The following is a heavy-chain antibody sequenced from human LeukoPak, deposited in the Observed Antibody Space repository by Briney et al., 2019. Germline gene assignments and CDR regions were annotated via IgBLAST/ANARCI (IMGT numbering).Heavy chain of an antibody. V-gene: IGHV3-33*01. D-gene: IGHD3-16*02. CDR2: IWYDGSNK. J-gene: IGHJ4*02. CDR3: ARDEAYDYVWGSYRYSFDY. CDR1: GFTFSSYG. Sequence: GGSLRLSCAASGFTFSSYGMHWVRQAPGKGLEWVAVIWYDGSNKYYADSVKGRFTISRDNSKNTLYLQMNSLRAEDTAVYYCARDEAYDYVWGSYRYSFDYWGQGTLVTVSS.